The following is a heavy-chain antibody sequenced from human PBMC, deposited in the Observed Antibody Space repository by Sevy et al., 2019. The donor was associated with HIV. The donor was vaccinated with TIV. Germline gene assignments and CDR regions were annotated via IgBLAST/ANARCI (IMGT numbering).Heavy chain of an antibody. Sequence: SETLSLTCAVSGYSISSGYYWGWIRQPPGKGLEWIGSIYHSGSTYYNPSLKSRVTISVDTSKNQFSLKLSSVTAADTAVYYCARVLAGGVFDYWGQRTLVTVSS. D-gene: IGHD3-10*01. CDR3: ARVLAGGVFDY. CDR2: IYHSGST. V-gene: IGHV4-38-2*01. J-gene: IGHJ4*02. CDR1: GYSISSGYY.